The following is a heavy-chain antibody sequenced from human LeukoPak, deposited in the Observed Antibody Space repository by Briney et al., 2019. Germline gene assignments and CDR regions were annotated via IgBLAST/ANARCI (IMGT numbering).Heavy chain of an antibody. V-gene: IGHV3-9*01. CDR2: ISWNSGSI. Sequence: PGRSLRLSCAASGFTFDDYAMHWVRQAPGKGLEWVSGISWNSGSIGYADSVKGRFTISRDNAKNSLYLQMNSLRAEDTALYYCAKAVCSSTSCYYNYWGQGTLVTVSS. CDR3: AKAVCSSTSCYYNY. CDR1: GFTFDDYA. D-gene: IGHD2-2*01. J-gene: IGHJ4*02.